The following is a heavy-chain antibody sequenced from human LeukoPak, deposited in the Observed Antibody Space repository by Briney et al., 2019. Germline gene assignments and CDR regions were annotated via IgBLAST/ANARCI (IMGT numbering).Heavy chain of an antibody. J-gene: IGHJ4*02. D-gene: IGHD4-23*01. CDR1: GGTFSSYA. CDR2: IIPIFGTA. CDR3: ASAAYGGNLFDY. Sequence: AASVKVSCKASGGTFSSYAISWVRQAPGQGLEWMGGIIPIFGTANYAQKFQGRVTITADESTSTAYMELSSLRSEDTAVYYCASAAYGGNLFDYWGQGTLVTVSS. V-gene: IGHV1-69*13.